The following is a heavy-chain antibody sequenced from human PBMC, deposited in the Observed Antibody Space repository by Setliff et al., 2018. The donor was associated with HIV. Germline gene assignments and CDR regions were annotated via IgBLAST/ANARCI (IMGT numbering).Heavy chain of an antibody. Sequence: SLTCNVSGDSITRYYWIWIRQSPGKGLEWIGYIYYSGDTNYNPSLKSRVTMSVDTSKNQFSLKLSSVTAADTAVYYCARCPSPPYCTSTTCYVDYYYMDVWGQGTTVTVSS. V-gene: IGHV4-59*01. J-gene: IGHJ6*03. CDR1: GDSITRYY. D-gene: IGHD2-2*01. CDR3: ARCPSPPYCTSTTCYVDYYYMDV. CDR2: IYYSGDT.